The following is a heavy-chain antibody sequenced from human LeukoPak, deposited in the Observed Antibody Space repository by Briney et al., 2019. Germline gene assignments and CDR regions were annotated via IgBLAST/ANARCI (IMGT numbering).Heavy chain of an antibody. CDR1: GFTFSSYG. CDR2: IWYDGSNK. Sequence: GRSLRLSCAASGFTFSSYGMHWVRQAPGKGLEWVAVIWYDGSNKYYADSVKGRFTISRDNSKNTLYLQMNSLRAKDTAVYYCARDVDYGDSFFDYWGQGTLVTVPS. V-gene: IGHV3-33*01. J-gene: IGHJ4*02. CDR3: ARDVDYGDSFFDY. D-gene: IGHD4-17*01.